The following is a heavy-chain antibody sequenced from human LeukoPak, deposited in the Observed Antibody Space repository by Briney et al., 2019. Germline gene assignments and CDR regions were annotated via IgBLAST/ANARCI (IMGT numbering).Heavy chain of an antibody. J-gene: IGHJ3*02. CDR1: GGSFSGYY. V-gene: IGHV4-34*01. D-gene: IGHD3-10*01. CDR2: INHSGST. CDR3: ARRQITMVRGVIITHAFDI. Sequence: PSETLSLTCAVYGGSFSGYYWSWIRQPPGKGLEWIGEINHSGSTNYNPSLKSRVTISVDKSKNQFSLKLSSVTAADTAVYYCARRQITMVRGVIITHAFDIWGQGTMVTVSS.